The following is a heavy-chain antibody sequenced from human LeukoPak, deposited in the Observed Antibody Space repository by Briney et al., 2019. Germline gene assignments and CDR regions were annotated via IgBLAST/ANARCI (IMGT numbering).Heavy chain of an antibody. V-gene: IGHV3-23*01. CDR2: IDGDGGST. CDR3: AQDYGRDGEGTMFDY. Sequence: GGSLRLSCAASGFTFISYAMSWVRQAPGKGLEWVSGIDGDGGSTWNADSVKGRFTISRDNSKNTLYLQMNSLRVEDTAVYYCAQDYGRDGEGTMFDYWGQGILVTVSS. D-gene: IGHD3-10*01. CDR1: GFTFISYA. J-gene: IGHJ4*02.